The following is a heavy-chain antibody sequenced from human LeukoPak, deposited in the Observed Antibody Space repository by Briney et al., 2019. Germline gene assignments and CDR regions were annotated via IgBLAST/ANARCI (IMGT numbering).Heavy chain of an antibody. Sequence: SETLSLTCAVDGGSFSGYYWSSIRQPRGKGLEWIGEINHSGSTNYNPSLKSRVTISVDTSKNQFSLKLSSVTAADTAVYYCATTHCSGGSCYSGKYFQHWGQGTLVTVSS. CDR3: ATTHCSGGSCYSGKYFQH. D-gene: IGHD2-15*01. V-gene: IGHV4-34*01. CDR2: INHSGST. J-gene: IGHJ1*01. CDR1: GGSFSGYY.